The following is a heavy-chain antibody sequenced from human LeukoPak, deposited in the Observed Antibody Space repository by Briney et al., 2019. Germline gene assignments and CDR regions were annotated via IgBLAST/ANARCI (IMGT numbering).Heavy chain of an antibody. D-gene: IGHD3-22*01. Sequence: ASVKVSCKVSGYSLTELSMQWVRQAPGKGLEWMGGFDPEDGETIYAEKFQGRVTMTEDTSTDTAYMELSSLRSEDTAVYYCAADRADLDSSGYALDYCGQGTLVTVSS. CDR3: AADRADLDSSGYALDY. CDR1: GYSLTELS. CDR2: FDPEDGET. J-gene: IGHJ4*01. V-gene: IGHV1-24*01.